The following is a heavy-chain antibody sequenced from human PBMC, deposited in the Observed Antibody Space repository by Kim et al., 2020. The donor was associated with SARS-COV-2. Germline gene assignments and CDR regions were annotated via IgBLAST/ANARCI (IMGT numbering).Heavy chain of an antibody. CDR2: IIPIFGTA. J-gene: IGHJ6*02. V-gene: IGHV1-69*13. CDR1: GGTFSSYA. CDR3: ARGWGATVTTNYYYGMDV. D-gene: IGHD4-17*01. Sequence: SVKVSCKASGGTFSSYAISWVRQAPGQGLEWMGGIIPIFGTANYAQKFQGRVTITADESTSTAYMELSSLRSEDTAVYYCARGWGATVTTNYYYGMDVWGQGTTVTVSS.